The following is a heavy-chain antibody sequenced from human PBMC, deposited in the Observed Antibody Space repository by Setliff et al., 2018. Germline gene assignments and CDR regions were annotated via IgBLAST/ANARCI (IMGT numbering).Heavy chain of an antibody. D-gene: IGHD1-20*01. CDR3: AKVRLPNSYMRSGVES. J-gene: IGHJ5*01. Sequence: GGSLRLSCAASGFTFSNYALSWVRQAPGKGLEWVSAISDSGGSTYYADSVKGRFTISRNNTENSLYLKMNSLRVEDTAFYYCAKVRLPNSYMRSGVESWGQGTLVTVSS. V-gene: IGHV3-23*01. CDR1: GFTFSNYA. CDR2: ISDSGGST.